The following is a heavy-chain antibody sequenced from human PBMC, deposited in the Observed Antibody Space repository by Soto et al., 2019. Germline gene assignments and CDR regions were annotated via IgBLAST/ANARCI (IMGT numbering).Heavy chain of an antibody. CDR1: GFTFSTYG. CDR3: ATDGPRIAVAGTYPDH. CDR2: IWYDGTSK. Sequence: PGGSLRLSCAASGFTFSTYGMHWVRQAPGKGLAWLAIIWYDGTSKFYADSVKGRFTVSRDNYKNTLYLQMNGLRAEDTAVYYCATDGPRIAVAGTYPDHWGQGTLVTVSS. V-gene: IGHV3-33*01. J-gene: IGHJ4*02. D-gene: IGHD6-19*01.